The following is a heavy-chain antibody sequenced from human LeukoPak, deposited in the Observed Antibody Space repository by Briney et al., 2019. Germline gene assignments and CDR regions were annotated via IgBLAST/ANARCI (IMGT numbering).Heavy chain of an antibody. CDR1: GGSFSGYY. V-gene: IGHV4-34*01. D-gene: IGHD1-26*01. CDR3: ARGRYSGTRRRPYNWFDP. Sequence: SETLSLTCAVYGGSFSGYYWSWIRQPPGKGLEWIGSIYHSGSTYYNPSLKSRVTISVDTSKNQFSLKLSSVTAADTAVYYCARGRYSGTRRRPYNWFDPWGQGTLVTVSS. J-gene: IGHJ5*02. CDR2: IYHSGST.